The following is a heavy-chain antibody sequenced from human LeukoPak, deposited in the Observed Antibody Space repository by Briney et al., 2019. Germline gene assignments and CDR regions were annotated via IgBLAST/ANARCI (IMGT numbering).Heavy chain of an antibody. D-gene: IGHD3-22*01. CDR3: ARSIVEVMGFAFDY. Sequence: SETLSLTCTVSGGSISSSSYYWGWIRQPPGKGLEWIGSIYYSGSTYYNPSLKSRVTISVDTSKNQFSLKLSSVTAADTAVYYCARSIVEVMGFAFDYWGQGTLVTVSS. V-gene: IGHV4-39*07. J-gene: IGHJ4*02. CDR1: GGSISSSSYY. CDR2: IYYSGST.